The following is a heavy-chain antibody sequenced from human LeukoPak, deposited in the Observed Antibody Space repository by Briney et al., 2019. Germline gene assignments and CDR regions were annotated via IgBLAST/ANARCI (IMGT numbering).Heavy chain of an antibody. J-gene: IGHJ4*02. CDR1: GDSISTSPFY. CDR3: ARSLQKWELHPFDY. CDR2: VYYRGST. Sequence: SETLSLTCTVSGDSISTSPFYWGWIRQPPGKGLEWVGSVYYRGSTYYNPSLKSRVTISVDTSKKQFSLKLNSVTAADTAVYYCARSLQKWELHPFDYWGQGTLVTVSS. D-gene: IGHD1-26*01. V-gene: IGHV4-39*07.